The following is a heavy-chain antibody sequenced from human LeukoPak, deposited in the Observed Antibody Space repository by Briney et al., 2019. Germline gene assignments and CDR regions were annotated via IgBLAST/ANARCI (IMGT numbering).Heavy chain of an antibody. CDR1: GGSISSYY. V-gene: IGHV4-59*01. CDR2: IYYSGST. Sequence: PSETLSLTCTVSGGSISSYYWNWIRQPPGKGLEWIGYIYYSGSTNYNPSLKSRVTISVDTSKIQFSLKLSSVTAADTAVYYCAGRLWRRDGYNLSAFDIWGQGTMVTVSS. J-gene: IGHJ3*02. CDR3: AGRLWRRDGYNLSAFDI. D-gene: IGHD5-24*01.